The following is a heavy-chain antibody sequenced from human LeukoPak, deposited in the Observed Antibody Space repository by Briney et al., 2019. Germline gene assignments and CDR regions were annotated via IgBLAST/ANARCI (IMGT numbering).Heavy chain of an antibody. Sequence: ASVKVSCKASGYTFTGYYMHWVRQAPGQGLEWMGWINTNIGNPTYAQGFTGRFVFSLDTSVSTAYLQISSLKAEDTAVYYCARDIVLMVYAGVGWFDPGGQGTLVTVSS. D-gene: IGHD2-8*01. CDR1: GYTFTGYY. CDR3: ARDIVLMVYAGVGWFDP. J-gene: IGHJ5*02. V-gene: IGHV7-4-1*02. CDR2: INTNIGNP.